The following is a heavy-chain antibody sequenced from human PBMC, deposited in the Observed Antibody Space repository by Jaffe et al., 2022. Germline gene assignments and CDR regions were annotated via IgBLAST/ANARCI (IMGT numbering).Heavy chain of an antibody. CDR3: ARLYGGRHYFDY. D-gene: IGHD3-16*01. CDR1: GYSITRGYY. CDR2: IYHTGYT. Sequence: QVQLQESGPGLVKPSETLSLTCGVSGYSITRGYYWAWIRQPPGKGLEWIASIYHTGYTYYNPSLESRVTISVDTSNNQFSLRLSSVTAADTAVYHCARLYGGRHYFDYWGQGTLVTVSS. J-gene: IGHJ4*02. V-gene: IGHV4-38-2*01.